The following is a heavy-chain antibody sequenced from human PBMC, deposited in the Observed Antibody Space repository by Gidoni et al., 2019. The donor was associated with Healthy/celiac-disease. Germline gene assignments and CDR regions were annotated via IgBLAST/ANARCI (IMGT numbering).Heavy chain of an antibody. J-gene: IGHJ6*03. Sequence: QVTLKESGPVLVKPTETLTLTCTVSGFSLSNARMGVSWIRQPPGKALEWLAHIFSNDEKSYSTSLKSRLTISKDTSKSQVVLTMTNMDPVDTATYYCARIDLLSGYFDLLLPYGDPLYYYYIDVWGKGTTVTVSS. D-gene: IGHD3-9*01. CDR1: GFSLSNARMG. CDR2: IFSNDEK. V-gene: IGHV2-26*01. CDR3: ARIDLLSGYFDLLLPYGDPLYYYYIDV.